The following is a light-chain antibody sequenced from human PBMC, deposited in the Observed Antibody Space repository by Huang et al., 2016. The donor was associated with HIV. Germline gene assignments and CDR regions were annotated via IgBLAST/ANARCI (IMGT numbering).Light chain of an antibody. CDR3: QHHAGSSYT. CDR1: QSVDSNY. CDR2: GAS. V-gene: IGKV3-20*01. J-gene: IGKJ2*01. Sequence: EIVLTQSPGTLSLSPGERATLSCRARQSVDSNYLAWYHQKPGQAPRLLIYGASRRATGIPDRVSGSGSGTDFTLTISRLEPEDFAVYYCQHHAGSSYTFGQGTKVEIK.